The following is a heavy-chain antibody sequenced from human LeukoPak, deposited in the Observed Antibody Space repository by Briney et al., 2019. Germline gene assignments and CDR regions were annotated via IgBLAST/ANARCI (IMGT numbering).Heavy chain of an antibody. D-gene: IGHD6-13*01. Sequence: SETLSLTCTVSGGSISSYYWSWIRQPPGKGLEWIGYIYYSGSTNYNPSLKSRVTISVDTSKNQFSLKLSSVTAADTAVYYCASSGLAAAYYWGQGTLVTVSS. CDR1: GGSISSYY. J-gene: IGHJ4*02. CDR2: IYYSGST. V-gene: IGHV4-59*01. CDR3: ASSGLAAAYY.